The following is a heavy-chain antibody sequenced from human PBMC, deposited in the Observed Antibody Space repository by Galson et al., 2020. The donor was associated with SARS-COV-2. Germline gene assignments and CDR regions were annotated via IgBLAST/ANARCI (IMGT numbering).Heavy chain of an antibody. V-gene: IGHV3-23*01. D-gene: IGHD6-19*01. CDR3: AKVGDSSGWFYFDY. Sequence: GGSLRLSCAASEFTLSNYGMSWVLQAPGKGLEWVSGIRGGGGGTYYADSVKGRFTLSRDNSKNTLYLQMNSLTAEDTAVYYCAKVGDSSGWFYFDYWGQGTLVTVSS. J-gene: IGHJ4*02. CDR2: IRGGGGGT. CDR1: EFTLSNYG.